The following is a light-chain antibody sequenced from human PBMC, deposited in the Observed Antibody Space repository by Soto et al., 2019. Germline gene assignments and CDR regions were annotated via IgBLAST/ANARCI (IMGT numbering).Light chain of an antibody. V-gene: IGKV3-20*01. CDR3: QQYSSSPIT. CDR1: QSFSSTY. J-gene: IGKJ5*01. Sequence: EIVLTQSPGTLSLSPGERATLSCRASQSFSSTYLAWYQQKHGQAPRLLIYGASSRATGIPDRFSVGVSGTDGSITISRLHTEDGAVYYGQQYSSSPITFCQGTRLEIK. CDR2: GAS.